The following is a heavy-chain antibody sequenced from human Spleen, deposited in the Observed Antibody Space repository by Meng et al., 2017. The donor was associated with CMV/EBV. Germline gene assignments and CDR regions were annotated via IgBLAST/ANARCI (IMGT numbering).Heavy chain of an antibody. V-gene: IGHV1-46*01. D-gene: IGHD3-3*01. Sequence: FTSYYMHWVRQAPGQGLEWMGIINPSGGSTSYAQKFQGRVTMARDTSTSTVYMELSSLRSEDTAVYYCARGPNSRDYDFWSGYYLDYWGQGTLVTVSS. CDR3: ARGPNSRDYDFWSGYYLDY. CDR2: INPSGGST. J-gene: IGHJ4*02. CDR1: FTSYY.